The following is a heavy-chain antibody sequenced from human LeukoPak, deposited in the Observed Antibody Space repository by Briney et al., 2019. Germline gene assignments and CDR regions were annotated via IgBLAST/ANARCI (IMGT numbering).Heavy chain of an antibody. D-gene: IGHD1-26*01. V-gene: IGHV3-33*01. J-gene: IGHJ4*02. Sequence: GGSLRLSCAASGFTFSSYGMHWVRQAPGKGLEWVAVIWYDRSNKYYPDSVKGRFTISRDNSKNTLYLQMNSLRAEDTAVYYCARESIVGANPYYFDHWGQGTLVTVSS. CDR1: GFTFSSYG. CDR2: IWYDRSNK. CDR3: ARESIVGANPYYFDH.